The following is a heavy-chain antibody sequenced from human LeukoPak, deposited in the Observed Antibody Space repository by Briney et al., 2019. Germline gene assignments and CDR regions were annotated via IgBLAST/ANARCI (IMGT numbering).Heavy chain of an antibody. CDR1: GYTFTSYG. D-gene: IGHD2-15*01. CDR3: ARGYCSGGSCYCPGY. CDR2: ISAYNGNT. J-gene: IGHJ4*02. Sequence: ASVKVSCKASGYTFTSYGISWVRQAPGQGLEWMGWISAYNGNTNYAQKFQGRVTMTTDTSTSTAYMELRSLRSDDTAVYYCARGYCSGGSCYCPGYWGQGTLVTVSS. V-gene: IGHV1-18*01.